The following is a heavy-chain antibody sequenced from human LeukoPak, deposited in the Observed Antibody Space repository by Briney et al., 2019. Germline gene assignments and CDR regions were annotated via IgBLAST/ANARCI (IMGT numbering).Heavy chain of an antibody. J-gene: IGHJ5*02. Sequence: GGSLRLSCSASGFTFSSYAMHWVRQAPGKGLEYVSAISSNGGSTYYADSVKGRFTISRDNSKNTLYLQMSSLRAEDTAVYYCVKDRAFNYDSSGYYQGYNWFDPWGQGTLVTVSS. CDR3: VKDRAFNYDSSGYYQGYNWFDP. CDR1: GFTFSSYA. CDR2: ISSNGGST. V-gene: IGHV3-64D*09. D-gene: IGHD3-22*01.